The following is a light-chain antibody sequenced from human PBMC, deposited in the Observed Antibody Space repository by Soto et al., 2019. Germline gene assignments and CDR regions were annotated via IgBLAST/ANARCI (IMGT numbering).Light chain of an antibody. CDR1: QSINGW. CDR2: TAS. CDR3: QQYNNYFT. Sequence: DIQMTQSPSTLSASVGDRVTITCRASQSINGWLAWYQQKPGKAPKLLIYTASSLESGVPSRFSGSGSGTEFTLTISSLQPDEFATYYCQQYNNYFTFGGGTKVEI. J-gene: IGKJ4*01. V-gene: IGKV1-5*03.